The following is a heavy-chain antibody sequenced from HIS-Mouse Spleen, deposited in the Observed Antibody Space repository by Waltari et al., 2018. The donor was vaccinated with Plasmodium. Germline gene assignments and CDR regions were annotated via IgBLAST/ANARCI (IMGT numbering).Heavy chain of an antibody. J-gene: IGHJ2*01. CDR2: ISSSSSYI. D-gene: IGHD3-3*01. V-gene: IGHV3-21*01. CDR3: ARDTRLEVRSYWYFDL. Sequence: EVQLVESGGGLVKPGGSLRLSCAASGFTFSSYSMNWVRQAPGKGLEWVSSISSSSSYIYYADSVKGRFTISRHNAKNSLYLQMNSLRAEDTAVYYCARDTRLEVRSYWYFDLWGRGTLVTVSS. CDR1: GFTFSSYS.